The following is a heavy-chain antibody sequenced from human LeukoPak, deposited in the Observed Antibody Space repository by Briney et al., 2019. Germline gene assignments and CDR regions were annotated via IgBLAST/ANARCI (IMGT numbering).Heavy chain of an antibody. Sequence: ASVKVSCKASGYTLSNYYMHWVRQAPGRGLEWMGIINPRDGSTIYAQNFQGRVTMTRDTSTSTVYMELSSLRSEDTAVYYCAREILRYPNRFDPWGQGTLVTVSS. CDR3: AREILRYPNRFDP. J-gene: IGHJ5*02. CDR1: GYTLSNYY. V-gene: IGHV1-46*01. D-gene: IGHD3-9*01. CDR2: INPRDGST.